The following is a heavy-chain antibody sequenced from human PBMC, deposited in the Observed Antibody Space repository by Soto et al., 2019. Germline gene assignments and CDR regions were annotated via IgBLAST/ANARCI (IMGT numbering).Heavy chain of an antibody. D-gene: IGHD6-6*01. CDR2: INAGNGNT. CDR3: ARVWAYSSSSFNWFDP. CDR1: GYTFTSYA. J-gene: IGHJ5*02. V-gene: IGHV1-3*01. Sequence: ASVKVSCKASGYTFTSYAMHWVRQAPGQRLEWMGWINAGNGNTKYSQKFQGRVTITRDTSASTAYMELSSLRSEDTAVYYCARVWAYSSSSFNWFDPWGQGTLVTVSS.